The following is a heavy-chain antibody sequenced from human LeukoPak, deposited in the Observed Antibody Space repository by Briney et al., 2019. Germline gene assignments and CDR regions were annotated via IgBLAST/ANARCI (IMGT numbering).Heavy chain of an antibody. CDR1: GFTCDDYA. D-gene: IGHD3-10*01. V-gene: IGHV3-9*01. J-gene: IGHJ4*02. Sequence: PGRSLRLSCAASGFTCDDYAMHWVRQAPGKGLEWVSGISWNSGSIGYADSVKGRFTISRDNAKNSLYLQMNSLRAEDTALYYCAKDMKGSGSYTFDYWGQGTLVTVSS. CDR2: ISWNSGSI. CDR3: AKDMKGSGSYTFDY.